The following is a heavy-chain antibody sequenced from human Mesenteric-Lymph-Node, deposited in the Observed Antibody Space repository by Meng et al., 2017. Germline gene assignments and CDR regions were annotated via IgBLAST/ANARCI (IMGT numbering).Heavy chain of an antibody. Sequence: SVKVSCKASGGTFSSYAISWVRQAPGQGLEWMGGIIPIFGTANYAQKFQGRVTITTDESTSTAYMELSSLRSEDTAVYYCARRGIAAAVNYGMDVWGQGTTVTVSS. V-gene: IGHV1-69*05. CDR2: IIPIFGTA. CDR3: ARRGIAAAVNYGMDV. J-gene: IGHJ6*02. D-gene: IGHD6-13*01. CDR1: GGTFSSYA.